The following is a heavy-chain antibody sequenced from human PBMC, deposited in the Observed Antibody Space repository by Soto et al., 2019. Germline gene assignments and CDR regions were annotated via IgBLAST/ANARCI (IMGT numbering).Heavy chain of an antibody. J-gene: IGHJ4*02. V-gene: IGHV1-24*01. CDR1: GYTLTELS. Sequence: GASVKVSCKVSGYTLTELSMHWVRQAPGKGLEWMGGFNPEDGETIYAQKFQGRVTMTKDTSIGTAYMELSRLRSDDTAVYYCARKDYYDSSGFDYWGQGTLVTVSS. D-gene: IGHD3-22*01. CDR2: FNPEDGET. CDR3: ARKDYYDSSGFDY.